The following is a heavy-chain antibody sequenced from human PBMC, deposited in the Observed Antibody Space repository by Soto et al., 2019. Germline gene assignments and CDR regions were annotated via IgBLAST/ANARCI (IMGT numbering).Heavy chain of an antibody. CDR1: GYTFTNYG. V-gene: IGHV1-18*04. D-gene: IGHD2-2*01. CDR2: ISAFNGNT. Sequence: ASVKVSCKASGYTFTNYGISWVRLAPGQGLEWMGWISAFNGNTKYTQKLQGRVSTTTDTSTSTAYMELRSLRSDDTAMYYCARGVQVDNFEFWGQGTLVTVSS. J-gene: IGHJ4*02. CDR3: ARGVQVDNFEF.